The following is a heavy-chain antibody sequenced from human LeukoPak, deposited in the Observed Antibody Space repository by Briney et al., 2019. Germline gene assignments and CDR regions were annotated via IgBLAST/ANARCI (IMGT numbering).Heavy chain of an antibody. CDR2: IRNKANGYET. Sequence: PGGSLTLSCAASGFTLSASATHWVRQASGKGLEWVGRIRNKANGYETAYAASVKDRFIISRDDSKNTAYLQMNSLKTEDTAVYYCTRLGYCTNGVCYFDYWGQGILVTVSS. J-gene: IGHJ4*02. V-gene: IGHV3-73*01. CDR1: GFTLSASA. D-gene: IGHD2-8*01. CDR3: TRLGYCTNGVCYFDY.